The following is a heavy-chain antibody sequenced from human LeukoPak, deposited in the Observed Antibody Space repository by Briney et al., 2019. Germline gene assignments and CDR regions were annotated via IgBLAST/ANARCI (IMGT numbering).Heavy chain of an antibody. Sequence: GGSLRLSCAASGFTFSTDDIHWVRQAPDSVKGRFSISRDAAKNSLYLQMNGLRAEDTAVYYCARGGSSRPLAHWGQGTLVTVSS. CDR1: GFTFSTDD. V-gene: IGHV3-69-1*02. D-gene: IGHD2-15*01. J-gene: IGHJ4*02. CDR3: ARGGSSRPLAH.